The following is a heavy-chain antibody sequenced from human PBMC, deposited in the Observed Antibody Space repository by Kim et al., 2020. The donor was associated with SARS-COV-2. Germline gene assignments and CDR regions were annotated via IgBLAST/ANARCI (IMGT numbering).Heavy chain of an antibody. CDR3: ARASYGVPASY. V-gene: IGHV1-69*01. J-gene: IGHJ4*02. D-gene: IGHD4-17*01. Sequence: ANDAQKFQGRVTITADESTSTAYMELSSLRSEDTAVYYCARASYGVPASYWGQGTLVTVSS. CDR2: A.